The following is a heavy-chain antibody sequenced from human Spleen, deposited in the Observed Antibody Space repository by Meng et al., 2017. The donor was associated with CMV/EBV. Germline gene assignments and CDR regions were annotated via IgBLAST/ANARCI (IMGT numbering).Heavy chain of an antibody. D-gene: IGHD1-1*01. CDR1: GFTFSSYP. V-gene: IGHV3-30*04. CDR3: ARDPTGTYYFDY. J-gene: IGHJ4*02. Sequence: GESLKISCAASGFTFSSYPMHWVRQAPGKGLEWVAVISNDENNKFHADSVKGRFTISRDNSKKTLYLQMSSLRADDTAVYYCARDPTGTYYFDYWGQGTLVTVSS. CDR2: ISNDENNK.